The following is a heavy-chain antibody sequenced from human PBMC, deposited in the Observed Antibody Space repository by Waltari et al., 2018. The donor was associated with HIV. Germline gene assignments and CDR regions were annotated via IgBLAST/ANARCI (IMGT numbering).Heavy chain of an antibody. CDR3: ARWTGDFCFDY. J-gene: IGHJ4*02. Sequence: QVQLVQSVAEVKKPGASVKVSCKASGYTFTTYYIHWVRQAPGQGLEWMGVINPSGGRTTYAQKFQGRVTMTRDTSTITVYMEMSSLRSEDTAVYYCARWTGDFCFDYWGQGTLVTVSS. CDR2: INPSGGRT. V-gene: IGHV1-46*01. CDR1: GYTFTTYY. D-gene: IGHD3-3*01.